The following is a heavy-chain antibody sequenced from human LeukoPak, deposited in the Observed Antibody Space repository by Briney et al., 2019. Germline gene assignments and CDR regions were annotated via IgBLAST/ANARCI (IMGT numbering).Heavy chain of an antibody. CDR1: GYSIGSGYY. J-gene: IGHJ5*02. CDR3: ARRYSSSWPWFDP. Sequence: SETLSLTCTVSGYSIGSGYYWGWIRQPPGKGLEWIGYIYYSGSTNYNPSLKSRVTISVDTSKNQFSLKLSSVTAADTAVYYCARRYSSSWPWFDPWGQGTLVTVSS. CDR2: IYYSGST. V-gene: IGHV4-38-2*02. D-gene: IGHD6-13*01.